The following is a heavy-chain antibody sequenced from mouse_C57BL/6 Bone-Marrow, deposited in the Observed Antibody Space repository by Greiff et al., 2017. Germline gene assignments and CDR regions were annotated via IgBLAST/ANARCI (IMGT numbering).Heavy chain of an antibody. V-gene: IGHV1-80*01. CDR2: LYPGDGDT. CDR1: GYAFSSYW. D-gene: IGHD2-1*01. J-gene: IGHJ3*01. CDR3: ARRGNYVFAY. Sequence: QVQLQQSGAELVKPGASVKISCKASGYAFSSYWMNWVKQRPGKGLEWIGQLYPGDGDTNYTGKFKGKATLTADKSSSTAYMQLSSLTSEDSAVYFCARRGNYVFAYWGQGTLVTVSA.